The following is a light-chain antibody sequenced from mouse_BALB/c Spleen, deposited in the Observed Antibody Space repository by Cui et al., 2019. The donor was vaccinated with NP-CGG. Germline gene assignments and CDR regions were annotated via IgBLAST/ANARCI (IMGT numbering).Light chain of an antibody. J-gene: IGLJ1*01. V-gene: IGLV1*01. CDR3: ALWYSNHWV. Sequence: QAVVTQESALTTSPGETVTLTCRSSTGTVTTSNYPNWVQEKPDHLFTGLIGGTNNRPPGVPARFSGSLIGDKAALTITGAQTEDEAIYFCALWYSNHWVFGGGTKLTVL. CDR2: GTN. CDR1: TGTVTTSNY.